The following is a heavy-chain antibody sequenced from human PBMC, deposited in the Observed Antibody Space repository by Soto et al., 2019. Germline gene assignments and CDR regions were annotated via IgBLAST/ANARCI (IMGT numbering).Heavy chain of an antibody. J-gene: IGHJ6*02. CDR2: IIDSGGYT. CDR3: AKETYYYYGMDV. Sequence: GGSLRLSCAASGFTFSSSTMNWVRQAPGKGLEWVSAIIDSGGYTYYADSVKGLFTISRDNSKNTLYLQMNSLRAEDTALYYCAKETYYYYGMDVWGQGTTVTVSS. V-gene: IGHV3-23*01. CDR1: GFTFSSST.